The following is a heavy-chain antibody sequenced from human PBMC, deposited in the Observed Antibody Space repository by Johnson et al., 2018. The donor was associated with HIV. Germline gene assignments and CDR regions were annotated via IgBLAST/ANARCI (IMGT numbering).Heavy chain of an antibody. CDR2: ISYDGSNK. CDR3: AKVWDYYDSNAFDI. J-gene: IGHJ3*02. D-gene: IGHD3-22*01. Sequence: QVQLVESGGGVVQPGRSLRLSCAASGFIFSSYGMHWVRQAPGKGLEWVAVISYDGSNKYYADSVKGRFTISRDNSKNTLYLQMNSLRAEDTAVYYCAKVWDYYDSNAFDIWGQGTMVTVSS. V-gene: IGHV3-30*18. CDR1: GFIFSSYG.